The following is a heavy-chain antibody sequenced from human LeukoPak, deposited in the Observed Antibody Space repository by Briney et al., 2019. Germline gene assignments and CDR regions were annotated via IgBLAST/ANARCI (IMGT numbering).Heavy chain of an antibody. Sequence: AASVTVSCKASGYTFTSYDINWVRQAPGQGLEWMGWMNPNSGNTGYAQKFQGRVTMTRNTSISTAYMELSSLRSEDTAVYYCARVETGYSSSWYSYWGQGTLVTVSS. D-gene: IGHD6-13*01. CDR3: ARVETGYSSSWYSY. J-gene: IGHJ4*02. CDR2: MNPNSGNT. CDR1: GYTFTSYD. V-gene: IGHV1-8*01.